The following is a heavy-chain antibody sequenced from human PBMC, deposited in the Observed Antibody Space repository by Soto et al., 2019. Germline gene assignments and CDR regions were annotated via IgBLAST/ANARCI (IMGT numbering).Heavy chain of an antibody. J-gene: IGHJ6*02. D-gene: IGHD2-2*01. CDR2: ISASGDKT. V-gene: IGHV3-23*01. CDR1: GYTFSIYA. Sequence: EVQLLESGGGLVQPGGSLRLSCAASGYTFSIYAMSWVRLAPGKGLEWVSAISASGDKTFFADSVKGRFTISRANTENTVFLQMNSLRAEDTAVYYCARYCVTSSCYEGHFYGMDVWGLGTTVSVSS. CDR3: ARYCVTSSCYEGHFYGMDV.